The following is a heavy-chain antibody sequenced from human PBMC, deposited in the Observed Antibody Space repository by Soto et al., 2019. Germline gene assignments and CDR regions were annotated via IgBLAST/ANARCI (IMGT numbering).Heavy chain of an antibody. J-gene: IGHJ6*02. CDR3: ARDGYYSNYYYYGMDV. CDR1: GFTFSSYA. Sequence: QVQLVESRGGVVQPGRSLRLSCAASGFTFSSYAIHWVRQAPGKGLEWVAVISSDGSNKYYADSVKGRFTISRDNFKDTLYLQMTTLRAEDTAVYYCARDGYYSNYYYYGMDVWGQGTTVTVSS. V-gene: IGHV3-30-3*01. CDR2: ISSDGSNK. D-gene: IGHD4-4*01.